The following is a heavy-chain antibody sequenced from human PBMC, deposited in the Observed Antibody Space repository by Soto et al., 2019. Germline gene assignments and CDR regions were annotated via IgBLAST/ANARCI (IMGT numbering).Heavy chain of an antibody. J-gene: IGHJ4*02. Sequence: EVQLVESGGGLVQPGRSLRLSCAASGFTFTDYAMHWVRQPPGKGLEWVSGISWGGGSRDYADSVKGRFTISRDNTKNSLYLQMSSLKPEDTAFYYCTRRTVAGTLDWGQGTLVTVSS. D-gene: IGHD6-19*01. CDR3: TRRTVAGTLD. CDR2: ISWGGGSR. CDR1: GFTFTDYA. V-gene: IGHV3-9*01.